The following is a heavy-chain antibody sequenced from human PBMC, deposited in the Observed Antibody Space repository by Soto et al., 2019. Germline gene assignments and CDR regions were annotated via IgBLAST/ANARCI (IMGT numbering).Heavy chain of an antibody. CDR2: IIGSGVST. CDR1: GFTFSSYA. Sequence: GGSLRLSCAASGFTFSSYAMSWVRQAPGKGLEWVSVIIGSGVSTYYADSVKGRFIISRDNSKNMLYLQMNSLRAEDTAVYYCAKAASGYDSFFGYWGQGTLVTVSS. CDR3: AKAASGYDSFFGY. V-gene: IGHV3-23*01. D-gene: IGHD5-12*01. J-gene: IGHJ4*02.